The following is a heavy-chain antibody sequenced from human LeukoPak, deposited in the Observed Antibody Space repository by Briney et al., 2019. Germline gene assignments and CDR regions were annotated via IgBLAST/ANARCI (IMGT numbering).Heavy chain of an antibody. CDR2: IWYDGINK. CDR1: GLTFSNYG. D-gene: IGHD6-13*01. Sequence: PGRSLRLSCAATGLTFSNYGMHWVRQAPGKGLESVAVIWYDGINKFHADSVRGRFTISRDNSKNTVYLQMNSLRAEDTAVYYCTRERISGIAAFDYWGQGTLVTVSS. J-gene: IGHJ4*02. V-gene: IGHV3-33*01. CDR3: TRERISGIAAFDY.